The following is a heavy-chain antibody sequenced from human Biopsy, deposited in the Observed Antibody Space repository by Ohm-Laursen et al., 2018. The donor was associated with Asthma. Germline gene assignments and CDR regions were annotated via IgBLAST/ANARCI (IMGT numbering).Heavy chain of an antibody. D-gene: IGHD3-22*01. Sequence: SSVKVSCKASGYSFTNYAIHWVRQAPGQRPEWMGWIKAGNGTTKYSQKFQGRVTITRDTSATTAYMELSSLRSEDTAVYYSARVRKDYYDSSGLSVGWFDPWGQGTLVTVSS. CDR3: ARVRKDYYDSSGLSVGWFDP. J-gene: IGHJ5*02. V-gene: IGHV1-3*01. CDR2: IKAGNGTT. CDR1: GYSFTNYA.